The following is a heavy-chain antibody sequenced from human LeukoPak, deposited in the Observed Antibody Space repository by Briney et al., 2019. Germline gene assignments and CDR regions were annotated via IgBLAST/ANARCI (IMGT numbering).Heavy chain of an antibody. CDR3: ARDGVVRGVISHFDY. V-gene: IGHV3-53*01. CDR2: IYIGGST. J-gene: IGHJ4*02. CDR1: GFTVSSNY. D-gene: IGHD3-10*01. Sequence: PGGSLRLSCAASGFTVSSNYLSWVRQAPGKGLEWVSVIYIGGSTYYPDSVRGRFTISRDNSKNTVYLQMSSLRAEDTAVYYCARDGVVRGVISHFDYWGQGTLVTVSS.